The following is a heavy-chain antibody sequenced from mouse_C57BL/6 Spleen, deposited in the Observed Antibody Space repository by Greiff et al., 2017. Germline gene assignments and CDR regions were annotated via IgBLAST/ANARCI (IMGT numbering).Heavy chain of an antibody. CDR1: GYAFSSYW. Sequence: VKLQESGAELVKPGASVKISCKASGYAFSSYWMNWVKQRPGKGLEWIGQIYPGDGDTNYNGKFKGKATLTADKSSSTAYMQLSSLTSEDSAVYFCALTGTFYAMDYWGQGTSVTVSS. CDR3: ALTGTFYAMDY. CDR2: IYPGDGDT. J-gene: IGHJ4*01. D-gene: IGHD4-1*01. V-gene: IGHV1-80*01.